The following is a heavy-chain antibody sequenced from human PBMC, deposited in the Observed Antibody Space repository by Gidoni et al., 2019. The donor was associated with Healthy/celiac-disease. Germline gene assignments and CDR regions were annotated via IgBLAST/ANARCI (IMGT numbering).Heavy chain of an antibody. V-gene: IGHV3-23*01. D-gene: IGHD5-12*01. Sequence: EVQLLESGGGLVQPGGSLRLSCAASGFTFRSYALSWVRQAPGKGLEWVSAISGSGGSTYYADSVKGRFTISRDNSKNTLYLQMNSLRAEDTAVYYCAKFVRPERWLQLVPHLGRLDLSANDYWGQGTLVTVSS. J-gene: IGHJ4*02. CDR1: GFTFRSYA. CDR3: AKFVRPERWLQLVPHLGRLDLSANDY. CDR2: ISGSGGST.